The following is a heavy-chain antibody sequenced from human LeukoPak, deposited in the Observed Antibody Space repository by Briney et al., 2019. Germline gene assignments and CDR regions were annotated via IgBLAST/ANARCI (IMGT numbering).Heavy chain of an antibody. Sequence: ASVKVSCKTSGYTFTDYDITWVRQAPGQGLEWMGWISPYNGNTKYLQNLQDRFTMTTDTSTSTAYMELRSLTSDDTAVYYCAREESIGSFQFLHDYWGQGTLVTVSS. V-gene: IGHV1-18*01. J-gene: IGHJ4*02. D-gene: IGHD1-26*01. CDR2: ISPYNGNT. CDR1: GYTFTDYD. CDR3: AREESIGSFQFLHDY.